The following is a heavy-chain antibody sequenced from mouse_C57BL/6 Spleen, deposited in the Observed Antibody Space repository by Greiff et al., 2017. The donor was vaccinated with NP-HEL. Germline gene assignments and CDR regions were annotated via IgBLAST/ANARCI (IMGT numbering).Heavy chain of an antibody. CDR1: GYTFTSYW. CDR2: IDPSDSYT. D-gene: IGHD2-3*01. CDR3: ARGGDGYSISPFAY. J-gene: IGHJ3*01. Sequence: VQLQQPGAELVMPGASVKLSCKASGYTFTSYWMHWVKQRPGQGLEWIGEIDPSDSYTNYNQKFKGKSTLTVDKSSSTAYMQLSSLTSEDSAVYYCARGGDGYSISPFAYWGKGTLVTVSA. V-gene: IGHV1-69*01.